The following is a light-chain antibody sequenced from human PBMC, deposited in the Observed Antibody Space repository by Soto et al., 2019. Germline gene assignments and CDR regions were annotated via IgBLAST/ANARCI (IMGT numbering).Light chain of an antibody. Sequence: EIVMTQSPANLSVSPGERATLSCRASQSVSSNLAWYQQKPGQAPRLLIYGASSRATGIPDRFSGSGSGTDFTLTISRLEPEDFAVYYCQQYGSSPRTFGQGTKVDIK. V-gene: IGKV3-20*01. J-gene: IGKJ1*01. CDR1: QSVSSN. CDR2: GAS. CDR3: QQYGSSPRT.